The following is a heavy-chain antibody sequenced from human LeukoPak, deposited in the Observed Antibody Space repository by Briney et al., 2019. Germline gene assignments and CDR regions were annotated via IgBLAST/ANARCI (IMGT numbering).Heavy chain of an antibody. CDR1: GFTFSSYG. CDR3: AKSFAVDDSSGYYYNGGNYFDY. J-gene: IGHJ4*02. D-gene: IGHD3-22*01. CDR2: ISGSGGST. V-gene: IGHV3-23*01. Sequence: GGSLRLSCAASGFTFSSYGMSWVRQARGKGLEWVSAISGSGGSTYYADSVKGRFTISRDNTKNTLYLKMNSLRAEDTAVYYCAKSFAVDDSSGYYYNGGNYFDYWGQGTLVTVSS.